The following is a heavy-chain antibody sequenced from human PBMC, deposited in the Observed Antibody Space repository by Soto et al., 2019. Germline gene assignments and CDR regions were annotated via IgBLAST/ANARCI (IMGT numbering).Heavy chain of an antibody. J-gene: IGHJ3*02. CDR2: IWYDGSNK. D-gene: IGHD2-2*01. Sequence: QVQLVESGGGVVQPGRSLRLSCAAYGFTFSSYGMHWVRQAPGKGLEWVAVIWYDGSNKYYADSVKGRFTISRDNSKNTLYLQMNSLRAEDTAVYYCARESLGYCSSTSCRGAFDIWGQGTMVTVSS. CDR1: GFTFSSYG. CDR3: ARESLGYCSSTSCRGAFDI. V-gene: IGHV3-33*01.